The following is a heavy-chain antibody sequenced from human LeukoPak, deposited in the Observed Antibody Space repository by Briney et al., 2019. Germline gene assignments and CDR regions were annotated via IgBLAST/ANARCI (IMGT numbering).Heavy chain of an antibody. CDR1: GYTFTSYY. CDR3: ARGSTIFGVVIIPVLAYFDY. J-gene: IGHJ4*02. Sequence: ASVKVSCKASGYTFTSYYMHWVRQAPGQGLEWMGIINPSGGSTSYAQKLQGRVTMTRDMSTSTVYMELSSLRSEDTAVYYCARGSTIFGVVIIPVLAYFDYWGQGTLVTVSS. CDR2: INPSGGST. V-gene: IGHV1-46*01. D-gene: IGHD3-3*01.